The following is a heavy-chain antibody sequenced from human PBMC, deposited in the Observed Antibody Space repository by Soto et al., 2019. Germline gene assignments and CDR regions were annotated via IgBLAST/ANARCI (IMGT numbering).Heavy chain of an antibody. D-gene: IGHD1-26*01. V-gene: IGHV4-59*01. CDR3: ARDFSGNYAYNWFDP. J-gene: IGHJ5*02. CDR1: GGSISSYY. Sequence: PSETLSLTCTVSGGSISSYYWSWIRQPPGKGLEWIGYIYSSGSTRYNPSLKSRVTMSVDTSKKQFSLKLSSVTAADTAVYYCARDFSGNYAYNWFDPWGQGILVTSPQ. CDR2: IYSSGST.